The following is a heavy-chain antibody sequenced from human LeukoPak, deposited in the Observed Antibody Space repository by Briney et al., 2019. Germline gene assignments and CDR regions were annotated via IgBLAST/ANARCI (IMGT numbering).Heavy chain of an antibody. J-gene: IGHJ4*02. D-gene: IGHD2-2*01. CDR3: ARGAVVPAAAIDY. Sequence: QPGGSLRLSCAASGFTFSSYAMHWVRQAPGKGLEWVAVISYDGSNKYYADSVKGRFTISRDNSKNTLYLQMNSLRAEDTAVYYCARGAVVPAAAIDYWGQGTLVTVSS. V-gene: IGHV3-30-3*01. CDR1: GFTFSSYA. CDR2: ISYDGSNK.